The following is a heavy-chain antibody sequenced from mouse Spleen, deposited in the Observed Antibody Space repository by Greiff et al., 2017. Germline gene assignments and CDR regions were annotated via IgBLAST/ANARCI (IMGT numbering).Heavy chain of an antibody. CDR2: IYPGDGDT. CDR3: ARSYYGNYPGYYAMDY. J-gene: IGHJ4*01. V-gene: IGHV1-82*01. Sequence: QVTLKESGPELVKPGASVKISCKASGYAFSSSWMNWVKQRPGKGLEWIGRIYPGDGDTNYNGKFKGKATLTADKSSSTAYMQLSSLTSEDSAVYFCARSYYGNYPGYYAMDYWGQGTSVTVSS. D-gene: IGHD2-1*01. CDR1: GYAFSSSW.